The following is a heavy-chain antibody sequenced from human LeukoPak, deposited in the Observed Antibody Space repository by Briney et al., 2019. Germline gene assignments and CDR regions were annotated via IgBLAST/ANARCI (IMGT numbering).Heavy chain of an antibody. J-gene: IGHJ4*02. V-gene: IGHV3-74*03. CDR2: IKTDGSAM. D-gene: IGHD5/OR15-5a*01. CDR3: VRDRTVSTILDY. Sequence: GGSLRLSCVGSGFTFNDYWIHWVRQAPGKGLVWVSAIKTDGSAMQYADSVKGRFAISRDNAKNTVYLQMNSLRDEDTAVYYCVRDRTVSTILDYWGQGTLVTASS. CDR1: GFTFNDYW.